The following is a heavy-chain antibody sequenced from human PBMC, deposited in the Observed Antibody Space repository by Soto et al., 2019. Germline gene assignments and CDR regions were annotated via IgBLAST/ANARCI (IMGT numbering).Heavy chain of an antibody. CDR1: GLTFSNYA. CDR3: AKRLSYYFDS. D-gene: IGHD3-16*02. Sequence: LRLSCAASGLTFSNYAMSRVRQAPGKGLEWVSTVTGDGVTTSYADSVKGRFTISRDNSKNTLYLQMSGLRADDTAVYYCAKRLSYYFDSWGHGILVTVSS. J-gene: IGHJ4*01. V-gene: IGHV3-23*01. CDR2: VTGDGVTT.